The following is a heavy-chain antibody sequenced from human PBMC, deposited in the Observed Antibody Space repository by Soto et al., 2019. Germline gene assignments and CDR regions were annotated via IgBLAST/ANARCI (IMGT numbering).Heavy chain of an antibody. D-gene: IGHD6-13*01. CDR1: GGSFSGYY. V-gene: IGHV4-34*01. CDR3: ARERRQQLVQGVYYYGMDV. J-gene: IGHJ6*02. Sequence: QVQLQQWGAGLLKPSETLSLTCAVYGGSFSGYYWSWIRQPPGKGLEWIGEINHSGSTNYNPSLKSRVTISVDTSKNQFSLKLSSVTAADTAVYYCARERRQQLVQGVYYYGMDVWGQGTTVTVSS. CDR2: INHSGST.